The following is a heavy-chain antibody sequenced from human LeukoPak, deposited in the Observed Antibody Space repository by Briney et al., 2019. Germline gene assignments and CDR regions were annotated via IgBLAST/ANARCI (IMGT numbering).Heavy chain of an antibody. J-gene: IGHJ4*02. Sequence: GGSLRLSCAASGFTFSRYDMSWVRQAPGKGLEWVSAISDSGGSTYYADSVKGRFTISRDNSKNTLYLQMNTLRAEDTAVYYCAKANNRGSLGDYWGQGTLVTVSS. V-gene: IGHV3-23*01. CDR1: GFTFSRYD. CDR2: ISDSGGST. D-gene: IGHD3-10*01. CDR3: AKANNRGSLGDY.